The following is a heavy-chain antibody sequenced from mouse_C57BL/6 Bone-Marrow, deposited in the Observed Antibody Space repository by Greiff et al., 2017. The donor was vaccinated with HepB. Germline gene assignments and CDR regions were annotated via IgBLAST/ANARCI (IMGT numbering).Heavy chain of an antibody. CDR3: ARGYSV. CDR1: GYNFTSYW. V-gene: IGHV1-59*01. CDR2: IDPSDSYT. J-gene: IGHJ1*03. Sequence: QVQLQQPGAELVRPGSSVKLSCKASGYNFTSYWMHWVKQRPGQGLEWIGVIDPSDSYTNYNQKFKGKATLTVDTSSSTAYMQLSILTSEDSAVYYCARGYSVWGTGATVTVSS.